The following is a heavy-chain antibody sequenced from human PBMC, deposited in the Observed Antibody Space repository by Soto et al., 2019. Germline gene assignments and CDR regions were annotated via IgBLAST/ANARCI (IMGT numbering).Heavy chain of an antibody. D-gene: IGHD6-13*01. Sequence: ASVKVSCKASGYTFTSYGISWVRQAPGQGLEWMGWISAYNGNTNYAQKLQGRVTMTTDTSTSTAYMELRSLRSDDTAVYYCATQARGQQLATDWGQGTLVTVSS. CDR1: GYTFTSYG. CDR3: ATQARGQQLATD. V-gene: IGHV1-18*01. CDR2: ISAYNGNT. J-gene: IGHJ4*02.